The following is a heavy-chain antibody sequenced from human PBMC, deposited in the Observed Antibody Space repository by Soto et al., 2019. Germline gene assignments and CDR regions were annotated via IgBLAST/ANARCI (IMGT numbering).Heavy chain of an antibody. CDR2: IKTDGSIT. D-gene: IGHD2-15*01. J-gene: IGHJ4*02. V-gene: IGHV3-74*01. CDR3: ARDQDTYGQAVFDS. CDR1: GFTLSSRW. Sequence: EVQLVESGGGLVQPGGSLRLSCVVSGFTLSSRWMHWVRQTPGKGLVWVSRIKTDGSITNYADSVKGRFTISRDNAKNTPYLHMNSLRPEDTAVYYCARDQDTYGQAVFDSWGQGTLVTVSS.